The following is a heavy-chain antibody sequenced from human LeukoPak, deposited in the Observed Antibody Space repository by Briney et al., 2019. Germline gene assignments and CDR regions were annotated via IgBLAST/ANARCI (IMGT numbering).Heavy chain of an antibody. Sequence: CRVGGECISRGGQYWRWIRQYPGKGLESIGSVSSSGTTTYNPSLKSRVTISLDTSQNQFSLSLRSLTAADTAVYYCAREMVRDAFDIWGQGTMVTVSS. J-gene: IGHJ3*02. V-gene: IGHV4-31*03. D-gene: IGHD2-8*01. CDR2: VSSSGTT. CDR1: GECISRGGQY. CDR3: AREMVRDAFDI.